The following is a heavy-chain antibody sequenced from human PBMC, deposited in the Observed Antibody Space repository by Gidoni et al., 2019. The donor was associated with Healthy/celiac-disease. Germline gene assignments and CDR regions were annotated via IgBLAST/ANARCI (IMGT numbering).Heavy chain of an antibody. CDR2: IKQDGSEK. Sequence: EVQLVESGGGLVQPGGSMSRSCAASGFTFSSYWMSWVRQAPGKGLAWVANIKQDGSEKYYVDSVKGRFTISRDNAKNSLYLQMNSLRAEDTAVYYCAREDYYYYGMDVWGQGTTVTVSS. CDR1: GFTFSSYW. CDR3: AREDYYYYGMDV. J-gene: IGHJ6*02. V-gene: IGHV3-7*01.